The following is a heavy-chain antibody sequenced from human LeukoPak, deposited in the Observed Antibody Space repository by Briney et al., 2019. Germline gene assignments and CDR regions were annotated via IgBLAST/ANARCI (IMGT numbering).Heavy chain of an antibody. CDR2: ISAYNGNT. D-gene: IGHD3-22*01. CDR3: ARGVSPYYYSSGSDDAFDI. J-gene: IGHJ3*02. CDR1: GYTFTSYG. Sequence: ASVKVSCKASGYTFTSYGISWVRQAPGQGLEWMGWISAYNGNTNYAQKLQGRVTMTTDTSTSTAYMELRSLRSEDTAVYYCARGVSPYYYSSGSDDAFDIWGQGTMVTVSS. V-gene: IGHV1-18*01.